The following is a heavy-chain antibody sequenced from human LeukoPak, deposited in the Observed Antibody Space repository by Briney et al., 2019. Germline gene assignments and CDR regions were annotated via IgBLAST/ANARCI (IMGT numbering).Heavy chain of an antibody. V-gene: IGHV1-8*01. J-gene: IGHJ6*03. D-gene: IGHD3-16*01. CDR1: GYTFTSYY. CDR3: ARGLQSFSVWGASYYYYMDV. Sequence: APVKVSCKASGYTFTSYYINWVRQATGQGPEWMGWMNPNSGNTDYAQRFQGRVTMTRNTSISTAYMELSSLRSDDTAVYYCARGLQSFSVWGASYYYYMDVWGKGTTVTISS. CDR2: MNPNSGNT.